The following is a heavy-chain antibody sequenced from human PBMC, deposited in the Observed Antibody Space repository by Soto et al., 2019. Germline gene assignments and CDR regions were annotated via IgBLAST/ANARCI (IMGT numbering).Heavy chain of an antibody. CDR3: ARERLTGTTTFYYYYGMDV. V-gene: IGHV1-69*01. CDR1: GGTFSSYA. Sequence: QVRLVQSGAEVKKPGSSVKVSCKASGGTFSSYAISWVRQAPGQGLEWMGGIIPIFGTANYAQKFQGRVTITADESTSTAYMELSSLRSEDTAVYYCARERLTGTTTFYYYYGMDVWGQGTTVTVSS. CDR2: IIPIFGTA. J-gene: IGHJ6*02. D-gene: IGHD1-7*01.